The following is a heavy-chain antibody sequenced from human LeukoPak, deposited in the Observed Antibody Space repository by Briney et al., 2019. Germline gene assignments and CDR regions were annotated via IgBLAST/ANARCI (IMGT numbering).Heavy chain of an antibody. CDR3: AREAGGITIFGVVIDPYYYYYYMDV. Sequence: KSGGSLRLSCAASGFTFSSYSMNWVRQAPGKGLEWVSSISSSSSYIYYADSVKGRFTISRDNAKNSLYLQMNSLRAEDTAVYYCAREAGGITIFGVVIDPYYYYYYMDVWGKGTTVTVSS. V-gene: IGHV3-21*01. D-gene: IGHD3-3*01. J-gene: IGHJ6*03. CDR2: ISSSSSYI. CDR1: GFTFSSYS.